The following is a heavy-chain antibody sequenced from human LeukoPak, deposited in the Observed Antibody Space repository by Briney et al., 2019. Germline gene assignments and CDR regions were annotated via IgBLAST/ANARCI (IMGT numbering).Heavy chain of an antibody. D-gene: IGHD3-3*01. CDR1: GYTFTSYG. V-gene: IGHV1-8*02. J-gene: IGHJ4*02. Sequence: GASVKVSCKASGYTFTSYGISWVRQATGQGLEWMGWMNPNSGNTGYAQKFQGRVTMTRNTSISTAYMELSSLRSEDTAVYYCARVTLSRITIFGVVHYYFDYWGQGTLVTVSS. CDR3: ARVTLSRITIFGVVHYYFDY. CDR2: MNPNSGNT.